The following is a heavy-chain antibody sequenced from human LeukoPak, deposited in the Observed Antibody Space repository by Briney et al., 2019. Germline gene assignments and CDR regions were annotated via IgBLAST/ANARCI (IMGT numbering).Heavy chain of an antibody. CDR2: IYPGDSDT. Sequence: GESLKISCKDSGYSFTSYWIGWVRQMPRKGLEWMGIIYPGDSDTRYSPSFQGQVTISADKSINTAYLQWSSLKASDTAIYYCARRGEAMDPFDYWGQGTLVTVSS. J-gene: IGHJ4*02. CDR3: ARRGEAMDPFDY. V-gene: IGHV5-51*01. D-gene: IGHD5-18*01. CDR1: GYSFTSYW.